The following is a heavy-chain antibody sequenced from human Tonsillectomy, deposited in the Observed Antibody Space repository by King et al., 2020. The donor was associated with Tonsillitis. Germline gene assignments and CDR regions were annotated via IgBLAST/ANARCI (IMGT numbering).Heavy chain of an antibody. Sequence: QLQESGPGQVKPSETLSLTCTVSGGSISSSSYYWGWIRQPPGKGLEWIGSIYYTGSTFYNPSLKSRVTISVDTSKNQFSLKLSSVTAADTAVYYCARRPPYCSGGSCYSSIGWFDPWGQGTLVIVSS. J-gene: IGHJ5*02. CDR2: IYYTGST. CDR3: ARRPPYCSGGSCYSSIGWFDP. V-gene: IGHV4-39*07. CDR1: GGSISSSSYY. D-gene: IGHD2-15*01.